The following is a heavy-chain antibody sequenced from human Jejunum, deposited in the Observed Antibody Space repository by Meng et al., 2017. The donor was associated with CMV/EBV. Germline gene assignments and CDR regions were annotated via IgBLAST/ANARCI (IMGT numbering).Heavy chain of an antibody. CDR3: ARRHGGNYVFDS. CDR2: IIPLIDIP. V-gene: IGHV1-69*05. J-gene: IGHJ4*02. Sequence: CKAYGGTFSTYGIDWVRQAPGQGLEWMGGIIPLIDIPDYAHKFQGRVTFSMDESSSTAYMDLISLTSADTAVYYCARRHGGNYVFDSWGQGTLVTVSS. CDR1: GGTFSTYG. D-gene: IGHD4-23*01.